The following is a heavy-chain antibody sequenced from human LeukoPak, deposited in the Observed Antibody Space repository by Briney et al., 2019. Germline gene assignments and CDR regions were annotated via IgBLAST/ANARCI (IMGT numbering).Heavy chain of an antibody. CDR1: GGSFSGYY. CDR2: IYYSGST. J-gene: IGHJ4*02. Sequence: SETLSLTCAVYGGSFSGYYWSWIRQPPGKGLEWIGYIYYSGSTYYNPSLKSRVTISVDTSKDQFSLKLSSVTAADTAVYYCASFSAAGAAAGGLGYWGQGTLVTVSS. D-gene: IGHD6-13*01. V-gene: IGHV4-34*09. CDR3: ASFSAAGAAAGGLGY.